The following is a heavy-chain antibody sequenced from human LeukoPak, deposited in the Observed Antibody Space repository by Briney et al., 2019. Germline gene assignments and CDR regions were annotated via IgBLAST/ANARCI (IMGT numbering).Heavy chain of an antibody. J-gene: IGHJ4*02. CDR3: GSHYYDSSGYYLLNY. CDR2: IYYSGST. V-gene: IGHV4-39*01. CDR1: GGSISSSSYY. Sequence: PSETLSLTCTVSGGSISSSSYYWGWIRQPPGKGLEWIGSIYYSGSTYYNPSLKSRVTISVDTSKNQFSLKLSSVTAADTAVYYCGSHYYDSSGYYLLNYWRQGTLVSVPS. D-gene: IGHD3-22*01.